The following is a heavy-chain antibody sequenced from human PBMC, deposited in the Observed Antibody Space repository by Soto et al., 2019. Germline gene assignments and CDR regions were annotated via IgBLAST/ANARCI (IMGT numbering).Heavy chain of an antibody. D-gene: IGHD6-13*01. Sequence: HVQLVESGGGVVQPGRSLRLSCAASGFTFSSYGMHWVRQAPGKGLEWVAVISYDGSNKYYADSVKGRFTISRDNSKNTLYLQMNSLRAEDTAVYYCAKDRYSSSWYAPYYYYGMDVWGQGTTVTVSS. CDR3: AKDRYSSSWYAPYYYYGMDV. J-gene: IGHJ6*02. V-gene: IGHV3-30*18. CDR1: GFTFSSYG. CDR2: ISYDGSNK.